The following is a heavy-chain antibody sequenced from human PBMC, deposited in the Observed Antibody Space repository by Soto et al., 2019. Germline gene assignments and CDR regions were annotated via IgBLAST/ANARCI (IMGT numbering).Heavy chain of an antibody. J-gene: IGHJ6*02. CDR3: VKGYWKGDV. CDR1: GFTFSTYA. Sequence: EVQLLESGGGLVQPGGSLRLSCAASGFTFSTYAMNWVRQAPGNGLERVSAISGSGGSIHYADSEKGRFTISRDNSKNTLYLQMNSQRDEDTAVYHCVKGYWKGDVWGQGTTVTVSS. D-gene: IGHD1-1*01. CDR2: ISGSGGSI. V-gene: IGHV3-23*01.